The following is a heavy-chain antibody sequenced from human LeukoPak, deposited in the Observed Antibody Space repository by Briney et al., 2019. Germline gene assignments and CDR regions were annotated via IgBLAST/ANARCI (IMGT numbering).Heavy chain of an antibody. V-gene: IGHV6-1*01. J-gene: IGHJ4*02. CDR1: GDSVSNNSAV. Sequence: SQTLSLTCAISGDSVSNNSAVWNWIRQSPSRGLEWLGRTYYRSKWYNDYAVSVKSRITINPDTSKNQFSLQLNSVTPEDTAVYYCAREDCSGGSCHLDYWGQGTLVTVSS. D-gene: IGHD2-15*01. CDR3: AREDCSGGSCHLDY. CDR2: TYYRSKWYN.